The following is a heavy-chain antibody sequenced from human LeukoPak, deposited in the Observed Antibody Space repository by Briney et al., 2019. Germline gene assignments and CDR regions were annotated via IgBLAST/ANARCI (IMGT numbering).Heavy chain of an antibody. J-gene: IGHJ3*02. V-gene: IGHV4-61*02. CDR3: AGARTRVYLSAAFDI. CDR2: IWADGAP. CDR1: GGSISSGNYY. D-gene: IGHD4-17*01. Sequence: SETLSLTCTVSGGSISSGNYYWSWIRQPAGKGLEWIGRIWADGAPTYRPSPKSRVTISVDTSKNQFSLKLSSVTAADTAVYYCAGARTRVYLSAAFDIWGQGTMVTVSS.